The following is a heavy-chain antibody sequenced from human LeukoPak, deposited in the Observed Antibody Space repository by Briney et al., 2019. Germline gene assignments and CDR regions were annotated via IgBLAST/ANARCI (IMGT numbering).Heavy chain of an antibody. J-gene: IGHJ3*02. CDR1: GYTFTSYA. CDR3: ASSQAAAVDADFDI. V-gene: IGHV7-4-1*02. D-gene: IGHD6-13*01. Sequence: ASVKVSCKASGYTFTSYAMNWVRQAPGQGLEWMGWINTNTGNPTYAQGFTGRFVFSLDTSVSTAYLQISSLKAEDTAVYYCASSQAAAVDADFDIWGQGTMVTVSS. CDR2: INTNTGNP.